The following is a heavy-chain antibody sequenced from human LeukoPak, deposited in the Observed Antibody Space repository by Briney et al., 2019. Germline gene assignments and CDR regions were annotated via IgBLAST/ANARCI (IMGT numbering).Heavy chain of an antibody. D-gene: IGHD3-10*01. J-gene: IGHJ3*02. CDR3: ASGPWLGKDAFDI. CDR1: AYTFTSYD. V-gene: IGHV1-46*01. Sequence: LEASVKVSCKASAYTFTSYDINWVRQAPGQGLEWMGIINPSGGSTSYAQKFQGRVTMTRDTSTSTIYMELSSLRSEDTAVYYCASGPWLGKDAFDIWGQGTMVTVSS. CDR2: INPSGGST.